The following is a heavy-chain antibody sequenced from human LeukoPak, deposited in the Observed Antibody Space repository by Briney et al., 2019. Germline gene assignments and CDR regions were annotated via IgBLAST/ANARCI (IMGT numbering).Heavy chain of an antibody. J-gene: IGHJ5*02. CDR3: ARVYYYGSGSYHNWFDP. V-gene: IGHV4-34*01. CDR2: INHNGST. Sequence: SSETLSLTCAVYGGSFSGYYWSWIRQPPGKGLEWIGEINHNGSTNYNPSLKSRVTISVDTSKNQFSLKLSSVTAADTAVYYCARVYYYGSGSYHNWFDPWGQGTLVTVSS. CDR1: GGSFSGYY. D-gene: IGHD3-10*01.